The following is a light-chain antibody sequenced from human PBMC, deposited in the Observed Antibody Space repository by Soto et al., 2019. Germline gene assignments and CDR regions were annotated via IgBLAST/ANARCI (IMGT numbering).Light chain of an antibody. J-gene: IGKJ5*01. V-gene: IGKV3-11*01. CDR2: DTS. CDR1: QSVSSA. Sequence: EIVLTQSPATLSLSPGERATLSCRASQSVSSALAWYLQKPGQAPRLLIYDTSTRAAGIPVRFRGSGSGTDFTLTISSLEPEDFAVYYCQQRSNWPAMITFGQGTRLEIK. CDR3: QQRSNWPAMIT.